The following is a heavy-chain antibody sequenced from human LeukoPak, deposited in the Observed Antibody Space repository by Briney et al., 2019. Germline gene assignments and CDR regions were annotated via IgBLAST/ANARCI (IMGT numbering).Heavy chain of an antibody. CDR3: VKADGMVDPGDY. CDR1: GFTFSSYG. CDR2: ISSDGSNG. J-gene: IGHJ4*02. D-gene: IGHD1-26*01. V-gene: IGHV3-30*18. Sequence: QTGGSLRLSCAASGFTFSSYGMHWVRQAPGKGLEWVAVISSDGSNGYYADSVKGRFTVARDNSKKTLYLQMNSLRTEDTAVYYCVKADGMVDPGDYWGQGTLVTVST.